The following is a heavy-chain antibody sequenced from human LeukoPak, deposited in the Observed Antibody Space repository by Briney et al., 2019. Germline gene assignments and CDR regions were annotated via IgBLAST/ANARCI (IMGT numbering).Heavy chain of an antibody. CDR2: IYYSGST. J-gene: IGHJ5*02. V-gene: IGHV4-59*01. CDR3: ARGGVVVVVAATRRWFDP. D-gene: IGHD2-15*01. Sequence: PSETLSLTCTVSGGSISRYYWSWIRQPPGKGLEWIGYIYYSGSTNYNPSLKSRVTISVDTSKNQFSLKLSSVTAADTAVYYCARGGVVVVVAATRRWFDPWGQGTLVTVSS. CDR1: GGSISRYY.